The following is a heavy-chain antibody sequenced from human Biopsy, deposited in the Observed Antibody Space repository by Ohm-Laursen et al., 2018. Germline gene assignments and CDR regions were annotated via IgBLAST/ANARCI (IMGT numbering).Heavy chain of an antibody. J-gene: IGHJ4*02. D-gene: IGHD3-10*01. Sequence: ASVKVSCKAFGYTFIIYYVNCVRQAPGQGLEWMGKINPSGGSTSYAQKFQGRVTMTRDTSTTTVYMELSSLRSEDTAVYYCARDRIGGRGDPPDHWGQGTLVTVSS. CDR2: INPSGGST. V-gene: IGHV1-46*01. CDR1: GYTFIIYY. CDR3: ARDRIGGRGDPPDH.